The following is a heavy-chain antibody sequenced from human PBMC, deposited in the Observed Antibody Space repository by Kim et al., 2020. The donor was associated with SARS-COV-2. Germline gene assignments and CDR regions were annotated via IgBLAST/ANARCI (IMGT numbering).Heavy chain of an antibody. V-gene: IGHV1-8*01. Sequence: GYTQRFQGRVTMTRNTTISTAYMELSSLRSEDTAVYYCARGRMVRGVLGYWGQGTLVTVSS. J-gene: IGHJ4*02. CDR3: ARGRMVRGVLGY. D-gene: IGHD3-10*01.